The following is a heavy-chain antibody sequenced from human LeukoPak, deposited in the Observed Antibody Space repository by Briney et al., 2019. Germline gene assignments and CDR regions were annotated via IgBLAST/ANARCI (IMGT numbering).Heavy chain of an antibody. Sequence: NPSETLSLTCAVYGGSFSGYYWSWIRQPPGKGLEWIGEINHSGSTNYNPSLKSRVTISVDTSKNQFSLKLSSMTAADTAVYYCARGSVAFDYWGQGTLVTVSS. CDR3: ARGSVAFDY. J-gene: IGHJ4*02. V-gene: IGHV4-34*01. CDR1: GGSFSGYY. CDR2: INHSGST. D-gene: IGHD5/OR15-5a*01.